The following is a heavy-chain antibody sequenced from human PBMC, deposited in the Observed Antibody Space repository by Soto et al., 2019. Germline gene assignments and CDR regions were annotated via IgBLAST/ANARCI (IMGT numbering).Heavy chain of an antibody. D-gene: IGHD3-10*01. V-gene: IGHV3-74*01. J-gene: IGHJ4*02. CDR1: GFPFGGHW. CDR3: ANDYSSVPDY. Sequence: PGGSLRLSCAASGFPFGGHWMHWVRQAPGKGLVWVSRMNPDGTFASYADSVEGRFFTSRDNAKNTLYLQMNSLRDEDTAVYYCANDYSSVPDYWGQGTLVTVSS. CDR2: MNPDGTFA.